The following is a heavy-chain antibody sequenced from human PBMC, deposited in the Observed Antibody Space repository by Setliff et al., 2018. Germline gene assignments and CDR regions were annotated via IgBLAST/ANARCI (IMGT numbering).Heavy chain of an antibody. V-gene: IGHV4-61*09. J-gene: IGHJ6*03. CDR1: GGSISGGTYY. CDR2: WYTSGT. D-gene: IGHD3-22*01. CDR3: AGGTIVAPGGYFYYMDV. Sequence: SETLSLTCTVSGGSISGGTYYWTWIRQPAGKGLEWIGHWYTSGTNYNPSLKSRVTISVDTSKHQISLKLNSVTAADTAVYYCAGGTIVAPGGYFYYMDVWGKGATVTVS.